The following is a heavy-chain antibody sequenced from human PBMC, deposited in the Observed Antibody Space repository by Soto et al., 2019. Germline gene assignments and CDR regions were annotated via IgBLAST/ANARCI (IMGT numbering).Heavy chain of an antibody. V-gene: IGHV5-51*01. CDR3: ARQDTLENRRNWLHT. CDR2: IYPGDSDT. CDR1: GYSFTSYW. Sequence: GESLKISCKASGYSFTSYWIAWVRQVPGKGLEWMGIIYPGDSDTRYSPSFQGQVTISADKSISTAYLQWSSLTASETAIYYCARQDTLENRRNWLHTWGQGTPVTVSS. J-gene: IGHJ5*02.